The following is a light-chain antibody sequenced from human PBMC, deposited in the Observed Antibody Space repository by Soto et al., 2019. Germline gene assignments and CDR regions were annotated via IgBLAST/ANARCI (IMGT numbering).Light chain of an antibody. J-gene: IGLJ1*01. Sequence: QSLLTQPPSASGTPGQRVTISCSGSSSNIGSNYVYWYQQLPGTAPKLLIYKNYQRPSGVPDRFSGSKSGTSASLAISGLRSEDGADYYCAAWDDSLSGYVFGTGTKVTVL. CDR2: KNY. CDR1: SSNIGSNY. V-gene: IGLV1-47*01. CDR3: AAWDDSLSGYV.